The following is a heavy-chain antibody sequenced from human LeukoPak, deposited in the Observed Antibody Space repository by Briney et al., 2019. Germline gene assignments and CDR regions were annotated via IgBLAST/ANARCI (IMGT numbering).Heavy chain of an antibody. CDR1: GYTFTSYG. Sequence: GASVKVSCKASGYTFTSYGISWVRQAPGQGLEWMGWIRAYNGNTNYAQRLQGRVAMTTDTSTSTAYMELRSLRSDDTAVYYCAAENRGTFDYWGQGTLVTVSS. CDR2: IRAYNGNT. D-gene: IGHD1-1*01. J-gene: IGHJ4*02. CDR3: AAENRGTFDY. V-gene: IGHV1-18*01.